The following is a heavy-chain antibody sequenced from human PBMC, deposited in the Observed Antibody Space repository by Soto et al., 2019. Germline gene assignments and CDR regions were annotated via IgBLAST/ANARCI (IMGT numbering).Heavy chain of an antibody. CDR1: GYSFSSYA. CDR2: INAGNGNT. V-gene: IGHV1-18*01. D-gene: IGHD5-12*01. Sequence: ASVKVSCKASGYSFSSYAISWVRQAPGQGLEWMGWINAGNGNTKYSQKFQGRVTITRDTSTSTAYMELSGLRSDDTAVYYCARDKDRLQLGGNYYYILDVWGQGTTVTVSS. CDR3: ARDKDRLQLGGNYYYILDV. J-gene: IGHJ6*02.